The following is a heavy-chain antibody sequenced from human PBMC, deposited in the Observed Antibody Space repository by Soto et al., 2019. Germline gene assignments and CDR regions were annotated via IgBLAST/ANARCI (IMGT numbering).Heavy chain of an antibody. Sequence: TGESLKISCEGSGYSFTNYWIGWVRQMPGKGLEWMGIIYPGDSDTRYSPSFQGQVTISADKSISTAYLQWSSLKTSDTAMYYCARHTTGISREIDYWGQGTLVTVSS. CDR3: ARHTTGISREIDY. V-gene: IGHV5-51*01. CDR2: IYPGDSDT. D-gene: IGHD1-1*01. J-gene: IGHJ4*02. CDR1: GYSFTNYW.